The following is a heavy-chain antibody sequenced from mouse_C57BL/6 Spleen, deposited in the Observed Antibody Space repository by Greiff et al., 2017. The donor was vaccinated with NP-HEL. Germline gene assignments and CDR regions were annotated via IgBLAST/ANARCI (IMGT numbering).Heavy chain of an antibody. CDR2: ISYSGST. V-gene: IGHV3-1*01. D-gene: IGHD4-1*01. CDR3: AREGLTGTGYYAMDY. Sequence: EVQLQQSGPGMVKPSQSLSLTCTVTGYSITSGYDWHWIRHFPGNKLEWMGYISYSGSTNYNPSPKSRISITHDTSKNHFFLKLNSVTTEDTATYYCAREGLTGTGYYAMDYWGQGTSVTVSS. J-gene: IGHJ4*01. CDR1: GYSITSGYD.